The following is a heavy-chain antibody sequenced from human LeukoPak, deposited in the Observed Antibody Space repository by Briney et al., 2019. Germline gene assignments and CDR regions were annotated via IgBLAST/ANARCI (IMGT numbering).Heavy chain of an antibody. J-gene: IGHJ4*02. CDR2: IYYSGRT. V-gene: IGHV4-59*12. Sequence: SETLSLTCNVSGGSINSYYCGWFRQPPGKRLESIGYIYYSGRTTYNPSLKSRVTISVDTSTNQISLKLTSVTAADTAVYFCARGTTKGYYYDSSGYYTKWGQGTLVTVSS. D-gene: IGHD3-22*01. CDR3: ARGTTKGYYYDSSGYYTK. CDR1: GGSINSYY.